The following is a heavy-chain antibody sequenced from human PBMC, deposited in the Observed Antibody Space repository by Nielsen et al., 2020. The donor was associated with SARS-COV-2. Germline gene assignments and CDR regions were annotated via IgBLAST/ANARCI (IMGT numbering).Heavy chain of an antibody. D-gene: IGHD1-26*01. J-gene: IGHJ3*02. CDR1: GFSFSSFA. V-gene: IGHV3-30*14. CDR2: ISYDGSRQ. Sequence: GESLKISCAASGFSFSSFAMHWVRQAPGKGLEWVAFISYDGSRQYYADSVKGRFTISRDNSKNTLYLQMNSLSGDDTAVYYCASGSGDSLAFDIWGQGTMVIVSS. CDR3: ASGSGDSLAFDI.